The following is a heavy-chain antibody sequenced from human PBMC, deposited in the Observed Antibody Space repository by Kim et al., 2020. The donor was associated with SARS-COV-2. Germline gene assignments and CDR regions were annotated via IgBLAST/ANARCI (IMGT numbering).Heavy chain of an antibody. V-gene: IGHV4-31*03. Sequence: SETLSLTCTVSGGSISSGGYYWSWIRQHPVKGLEWIGYIYYSGSTYYNPSLKSRVTISVDTSKNQFSLKLSSVTAADTAVYYCARDRGSGDLDYWGQGTLVTVSS. CDR2: IYYSGST. J-gene: IGHJ4*02. D-gene: IGHD3-10*01. CDR1: GGSISSGGYY. CDR3: ARDRGSGDLDY.